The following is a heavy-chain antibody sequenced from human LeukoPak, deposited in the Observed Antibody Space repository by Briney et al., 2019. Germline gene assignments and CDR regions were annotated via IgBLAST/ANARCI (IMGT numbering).Heavy chain of an antibody. CDR3: TSPDYDFWSGEPYDY. CDR1: GFTFSSYG. J-gene: IGHJ4*02. CDR2: IWYDGSNK. D-gene: IGHD3-3*01. V-gene: IGHV3-33*01. Sequence: GGSLRLSCAASGFTFSSYGMHWVRQAPGKGLEWVAVIWYDGSNKYYADSVKGRFTISRDNSKNTLYLQMNSLKTEDTAVYYYTSPDYDFWSGEPYDYWGQGTLVTVSS.